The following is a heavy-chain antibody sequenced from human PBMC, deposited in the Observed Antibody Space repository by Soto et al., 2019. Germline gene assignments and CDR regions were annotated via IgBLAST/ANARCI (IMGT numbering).Heavy chain of an antibody. D-gene: IGHD3-22*01. CDR2: IIPIFGTE. J-gene: IGHJ4*01. Sequence: SVKVSCKASGGTFSSYAISWVRQAPGQGLEWMGGIIPIFGTENYAKKFQGRVTITADKSTSTAYMELSSLRSEDTAVYYCARAPYYYDSSGYYGSLDYWG. CDR1: GGTFSSYA. CDR3: ARAPYYYDSSGYYGSLDY. V-gene: IGHV1-69*06.